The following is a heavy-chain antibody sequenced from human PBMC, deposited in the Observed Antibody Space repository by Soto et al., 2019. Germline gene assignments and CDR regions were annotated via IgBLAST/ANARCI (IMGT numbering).Heavy chain of an antibody. CDR2: ISYDGSNE. V-gene: IGHV3-30*18. Sequence: QVQLVESGGGVVQPGRSLRLSCVASGFTFSSYDMHWVRQAPGKGLEWVAVISYDGSNEYHADSVKGRFTISRDNSENTLYLQMNSLRAEDTAAYYCAKDLHRDGYNPNFWGQGILVTVSS. D-gene: IGHD5-12*01. CDR3: AKDLHRDGYNPNF. J-gene: IGHJ4*02. CDR1: GFTFSSYD.